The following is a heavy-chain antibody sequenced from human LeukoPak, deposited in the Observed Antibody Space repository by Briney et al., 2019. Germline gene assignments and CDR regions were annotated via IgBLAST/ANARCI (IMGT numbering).Heavy chain of an antibody. V-gene: IGHV4-39*07. CDR3: ARDPSSGWYGALVSDAFDI. Sequence: SETLSLTCTVSGGSISSSSYYCGWIRQPPGKGLEWIGSIYYSGRTYYNPSLKSRVTISVDTSKNQFSLKLSSVTAADTAVYYCARDPSSGWYGALVSDAFDIWGQGTMVTVSS. D-gene: IGHD6-19*01. CDR2: IYYSGRT. J-gene: IGHJ3*02. CDR1: GGSISSSSYY.